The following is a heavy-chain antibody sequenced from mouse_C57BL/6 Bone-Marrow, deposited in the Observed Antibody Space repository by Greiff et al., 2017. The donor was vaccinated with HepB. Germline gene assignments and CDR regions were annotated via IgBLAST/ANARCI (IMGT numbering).Heavy chain of an antibody. CDR3: AKSYYSNSAWFAY. Sequence: VHLVESGPGLVQPSQSLSITCTVSGFSFTSYGVHWVRQSPGKGLEWLGVIWRGGSTDYNAAFMSRLSITKDNSKSQVFFKMNSLRADDTAIYYCAKSYYSNSAWFAYWGQGTLVTVSA. D-gene: IGHD2-5*01. CDR2: IWRGGST. V-gene: IGHV2-5*01. J-gene: IGHJ3*01. CDR1: GFSFTSYG.